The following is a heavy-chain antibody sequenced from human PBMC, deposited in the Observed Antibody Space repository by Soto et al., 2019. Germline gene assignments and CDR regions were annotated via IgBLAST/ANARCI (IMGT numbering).Heavy chain of an antibody. J-gene: IGHJ4*02. V-gene: IGHV3-30*18. CDR3: AKDQRYYFDY. CDR2: ISYDGSNK. CDR1: GFTFSSYG. Sequence: GGSLRLSCAASGFTFSSYGMDWVRQAPGKGLEWVAVISYDGSNKYYADSVKGRFTISRDNSKNTLYLQMNSLRAEDTAVYYCAKDQRYYFDYWGQGTLVTVSS.